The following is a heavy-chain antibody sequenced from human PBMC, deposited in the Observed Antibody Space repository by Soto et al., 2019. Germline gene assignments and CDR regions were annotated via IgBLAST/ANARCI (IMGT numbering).Heavy chain of an antibody. J-gene: IGHJ6*02. CDR3: ARYLRPGPTGSSGMDV. V-gene: IGHV1-69*01. Sequence: QVQLVQSGAEVKKPGSSVKVSCKASGGTFSSYAISWVRQAPGQGLEWMGGIIPIFGTANYAQKFQGRVTISADESTSTAYMELSSLRSEDTAVYYCARYLRPGPTGSSGMDVWGQGTTVTVSS. D-gene: IGHD3-10*01. CDR2: IIPIFGTA. CDR1: GGTFSSYA.